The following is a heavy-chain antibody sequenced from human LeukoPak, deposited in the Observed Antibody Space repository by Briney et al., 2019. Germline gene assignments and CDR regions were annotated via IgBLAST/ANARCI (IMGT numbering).Heavy chain of an antibody. J-gene: IGHJ4*02. CDR2: INHSGST. V-gene: IGHV4-34*01. D-gene: IGHD6-19*01. CDR3: ARPRFIAVAGYFDY. Sequence: PSETLSLTCAVYGGSFSGYYWSWIRQPPGKGLEWIGEINHSGSTNYNPSLKSRVTISVDTSKNQFSLKLSSVTAADTAVYYCARPRFIAVAGYFDYWGQGTLVTVSS. CDR1: GGSFSGYY.